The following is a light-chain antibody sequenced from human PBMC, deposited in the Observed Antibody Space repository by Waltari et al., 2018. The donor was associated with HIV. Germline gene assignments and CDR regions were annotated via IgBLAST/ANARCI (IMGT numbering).Light chain of an antibody. CDR3: QHRGPWPS. CDR1: QNIGNQ. CDR2: DAS. J-gene: IGKJ4*01. Sequence: TQSSAILSLPAGKTAPLSCRASQNIGNQLGCDNFQPGQPPLPLIFDASSKADGGPDRFSGSGSGTNYTRTLCNLRPWDSAMYYCQHRGPWPSFGGGTRVEI. V-gene: IGKV3D-20*02.